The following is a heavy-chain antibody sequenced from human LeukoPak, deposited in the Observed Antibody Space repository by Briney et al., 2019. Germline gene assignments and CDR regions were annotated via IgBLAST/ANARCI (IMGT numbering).Heavy chain of an antibody. V-gene: IGHV1-2*02. CDR1: GYTFTGYY. CDR2: INPNSGDT. CDR3: ARFRATTEPHFDY. J-gene: IGHJ4*02. D-gene: IGHD1-26*01. Sequence: GASVKVSCKASGYTFTGYYMHWVRQAPGQGLEWMGWINPNSGDTNYAQKFQGRVTMTRDTSISTAYMELSRLRSDDTAVYYCARFRATTEPHFDYWGQGTLVTVSS.